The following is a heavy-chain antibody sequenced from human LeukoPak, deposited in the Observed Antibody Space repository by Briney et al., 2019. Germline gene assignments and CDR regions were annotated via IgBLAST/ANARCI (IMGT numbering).Heavy chain of an antibody. J-gene: IGHJ6*03. CDR2: INHSGST. D-gene: IGHD3-10*01. Sequence: PSETLSLTCAVSGGSFSGYYWSWIRQPPGKGLEWIGEINHSGSTNYNPSLKSRVTISVDTSKNQFSLKLSSVTAADTAVYYCARTRSGSYYFGYYYYMDVWGKGTTVTVSS. V-gene: IGHV4-34*01. CDR3: ARTRSGSYYFGYYYYMDV. CDR1: GGSFSGYY.